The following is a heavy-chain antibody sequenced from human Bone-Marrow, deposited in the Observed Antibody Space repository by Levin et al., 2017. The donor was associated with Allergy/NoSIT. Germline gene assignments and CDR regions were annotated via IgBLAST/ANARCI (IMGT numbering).Heavy chain of an antibody. V-gene: IGHV1-46*01. J-gene: IGHJ3*01. CDR1: GYTFTTYH. CDR3: ARDLGGLDIRNLFDV. D-gene: IGHD1-26*01. Sequence: GASVKVSCKASGYTFTTYHIHCVRQVPGQGLEWMGVLNPLDHWTDYAQEFQGRLTMTGDAATSTVYMDLRNLRSDDTAVYFCARDLGGLDIRNLFDVWGQGTMITVSS. CDR2: LNPLDHWT.